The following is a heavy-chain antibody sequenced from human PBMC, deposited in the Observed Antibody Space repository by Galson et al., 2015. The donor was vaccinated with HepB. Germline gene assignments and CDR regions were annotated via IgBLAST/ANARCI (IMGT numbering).Heavy chain of an antibody. CDR2: ISYDGSNK. CDR3: VREHNSGWYLDH. V-gene: IGHV3-30*03. J-gene: IGHJ4*02. CDR1: GFTFSSYG. Sequence: SLRLSCAASGFTFSSYGMHWVRQAPGKGLEWVAVISYDGSNKYYADSVKGRFTISRDNSKNTLYLQMKSLRVEDTAVYYCVREHNSGWYLDHWGQGTLVTVSS. D-gene: IGHD6-19*01.